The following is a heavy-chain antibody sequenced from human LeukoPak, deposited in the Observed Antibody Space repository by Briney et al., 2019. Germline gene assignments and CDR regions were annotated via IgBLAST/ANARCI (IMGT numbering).Heavy chain of an antibody. D-gene: IGHD2-15*01. CDR3: ARDGSNCSGGTCYTTFDY. CDR2: IYDSGST. V-gene: IGHV4-59*12. CDR1: GGSFGNYY. J-gene: IGHJ4*02. Sequence: SETLSLTCTVSGGSFGNYYWSWIRQPPGKGLEWIGYIYDSGSTNYNPSLKSRVTISVDTCKNQYSLKLSSVTAADTAVYYCARDGSNCSGGTCYTTFDYWGQGTLVTVSS.